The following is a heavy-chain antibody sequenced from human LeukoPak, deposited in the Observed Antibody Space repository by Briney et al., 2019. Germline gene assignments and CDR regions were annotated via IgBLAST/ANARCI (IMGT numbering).Heavy chain of an antibody. V-gene: IGHV4-39*01. CDR1: GDSISTSSDY. J-gene: IGHJ4*02. CDR2: IYYSGST. D-gene: IGHD1-26*01. Sequence: PSETLPLTCTVSGDSISTSSDYWGWVRQPPGKGLEWIATIYYSGSTYYNPSLKSRVTISVDTSKNQFSLKLSSVTAADTAVFYCARNLVGAFDSWGQGTLVTVSS. CDR3: ARNLVGAFDS.